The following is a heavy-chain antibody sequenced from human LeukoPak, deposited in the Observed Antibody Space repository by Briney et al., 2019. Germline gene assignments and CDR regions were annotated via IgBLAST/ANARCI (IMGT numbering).Heavy chain of an antibody. D-gene: IGHD6-13*01. CDR1: GYIFTNYQ. J-gene: IGHJ4*02. V-gene: IGHV1-2*02. Sequence: ASVNVSCKTSGYIFTNYQMHWVRQAPGQGLGWWGWINPDVGVTHYAQTFQGRVTMTRDKSTSTAYMELSRLRSDDTAVYYCARAGIIAAAGTAVYWGQGTLVTVSS. CDR2: INPDVGVT. CDR3: ARAGIIAAAGTAVY.